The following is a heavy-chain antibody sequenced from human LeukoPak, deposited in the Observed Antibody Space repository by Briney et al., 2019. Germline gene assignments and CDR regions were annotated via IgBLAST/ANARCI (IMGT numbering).Heavy chain of an antibody. J-gene: IGHJ6*02. CDR1: GFTFNNYG. Sequence: PGRSLRLSCSASGFTFNNYGMHWVRQAPGKGLEWVAVIWYDGSNKYYGDSVEGRFTVSRDNFENTLYLQMNSPRVEDTAVYFCARDREHLHYYGLDVWGQGTTVTVSS. CDR3: ARDREHLHYYGLDV. V-gene: IGHV3-33*01. D-gene: IGHD1-26*01. CDR2: IWYDGSNK.